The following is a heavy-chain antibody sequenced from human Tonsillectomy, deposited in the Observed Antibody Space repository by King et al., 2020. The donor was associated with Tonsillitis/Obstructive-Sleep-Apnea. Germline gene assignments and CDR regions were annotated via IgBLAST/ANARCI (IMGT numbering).Heavy chain of an antibody. CDR3: AREVVGGRNIDS. D-gene: IGHD2-21*01. CDR2: INPSDGFT. V-gene: IGHV1-46*01. Sequence: QLVQSGAEVKTPGASVKVSCKASGYTFTRYYIHWVRQARGQGLEWMGIINPSDGFTTYAQKFQGRVTMTTDTSASTVYLQLSSLRSEDTAVYYCAREVVGGRNIDSWGRGPLVPVSS. CDR1: GYTFTRYY. J-gene: IGHJ4*02.